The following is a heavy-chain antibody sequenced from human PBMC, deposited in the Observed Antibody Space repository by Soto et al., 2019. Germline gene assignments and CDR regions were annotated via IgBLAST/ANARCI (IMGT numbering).Heavy chain of an antibody. CDR3: ARGIGYYFDS. V-gene: IGHV4-39*01. Sequence: SETLSLTCTVSGGSISSSSYFWGWIRQPPGKGLEWIGNIHYRGSTYYNASLKSRVTISVDMSKNQFSLKLSSVTAADSAVYSCARGIGYYFDSWGQGTLVTVSS. J-gene: IGHJ4*02. CDR1: GGSISSSSYF. D-gene: IGHD5-12*01. CDR2: IHYRGST.